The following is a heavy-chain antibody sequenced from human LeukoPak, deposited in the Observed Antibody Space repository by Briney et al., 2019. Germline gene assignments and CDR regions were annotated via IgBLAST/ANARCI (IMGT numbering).Heavy chain of an antibody. Sequence: GGSLRLSCAASGLTVNSNYMNWVRQAPGKGLQWVSVIYSGGTTYYADSVKGRFTISRDNSKNTLYLQMNSLRAEDTAVYYCARALLVRNGYNYSPNYFVYWGQGGLVSVSS. CDR1: GLTVNSNY. D-gene: IGHD5-24*01. CDR2: IYSGGTT. V-gene: IGHV3-53*01. J-gene: IGHJ4*02. CDR3: ARALLVRNGYNYSPNYFVY.